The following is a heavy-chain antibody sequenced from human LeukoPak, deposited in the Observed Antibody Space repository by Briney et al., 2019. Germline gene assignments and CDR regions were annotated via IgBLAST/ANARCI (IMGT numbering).Heavy chain of an antibody. V-gene: IGHV3-66*04. D-gene: IGHD2-15*01. CDR3: ARLGYCSGGSCYYYYYGMDV. Sequence: GGSLRLSCAASGSTVSSNYMSWVRQAPGKGLEWVSVIYSGGSTYYADSVKGRFTISRDNSKNTLYLQMNSLRAEDTAVYYCARLGYCSGGSCYYYYYGMDVWGQGTTVTVSS. CDR1: GSTVSSNY. J-gene: IGHJ6*02. CDR2: IYSGGST.